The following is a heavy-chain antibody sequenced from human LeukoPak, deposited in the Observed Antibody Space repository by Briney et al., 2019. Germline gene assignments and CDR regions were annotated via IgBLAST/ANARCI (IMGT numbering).Heavy chain of an antibody. V-gene: IGHV1-46*01. CDR1: GYTFTSYY. CDR3: ARGGYYDILTGNYGMDV. Sequence: ASVKVSCMASGYTFTSYYMHWVRQAPGQGLEWMGIINPSGGSTSYAQKFQGRVTMTRDTSTSTVYMELSSLRSEDTAVYYCARGGYYDILTGNYGMDVWGKGTTVTVSS. J-gene: IGHJ6*04. D-gene: IGHD3-9*01. CDR2: INPSGGST.